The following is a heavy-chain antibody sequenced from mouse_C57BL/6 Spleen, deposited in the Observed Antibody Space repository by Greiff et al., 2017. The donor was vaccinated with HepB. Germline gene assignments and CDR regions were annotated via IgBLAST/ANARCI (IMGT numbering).Heavy chain of an antibody. V-gene: IGHV1-52*01. CDR1: GYTFTSYW. Sequence: VQLQQPGAELVRPGSSVKLSCKASGYTFTSYWMHWVKQRPIQGLEWIGNIDPSDSETHYNQKFKDKATLTVDESSSTAYMQLSSLTSEDSAVYYCAREGLEAMDYWGQGTSVTVSS. CDR2: IDPSDSET. D-gene: IGHD2-13*01. J-gene: IGHJ4*01. CDR3: AREGLEAMDY.